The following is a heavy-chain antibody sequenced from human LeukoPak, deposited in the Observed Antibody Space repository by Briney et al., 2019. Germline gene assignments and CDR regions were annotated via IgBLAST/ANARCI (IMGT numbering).Heavy chain of an antibody. CDR1: DGSITSYY. V-gene: IGHV4-4*07. CDR2: IYTSGST. D-gene: IGHD3-3*01. J-gene: IGHJ6*03. CDR3: ATDYDFWSGYQRYYYYCMDV. Sequence: SEILSFTFTVSDGSITSYYWSWIRKPAGKGLEWIGRIYTSGSTNYNPSLKSRVTMSVDTSTNQFSLKLSSVTAADTAVYYCATDYDFWSGYQRYYYYCMDVWGKGTTVTVSS.